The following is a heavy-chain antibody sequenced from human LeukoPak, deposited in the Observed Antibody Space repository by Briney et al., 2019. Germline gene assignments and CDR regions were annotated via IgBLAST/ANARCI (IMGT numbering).Heavy chain of an antibody. CDR2: IRFDGSDK. Sequence: GVSLRLSCAGSGFTFRSYGMHWVRQAPGKGLEWVAFIRFDGSDKFYTDSVKGRFTISRDNSRSMVYLQMNSLRPDDTAVYYCAKDIFWEGRPDGGPGNWGKGTLVTVSS. CDR3: AKDIFWEGRPDGGPGN. V-gene: IGHV3-30*02. J-gene: IGHJ4*02. D-gene: IGHD3-16*01. CDR1: GFTFRSYG.